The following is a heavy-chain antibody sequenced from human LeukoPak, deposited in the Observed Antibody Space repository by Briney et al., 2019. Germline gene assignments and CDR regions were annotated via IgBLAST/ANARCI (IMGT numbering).Heavy chain of an antibody. Sequence: SQTLSLTCTVSGGSISSGGYYWSWIRQPPGKGLEWIGYIYHSGSTYYNPSLKSRVTISVDRSKNQFSLKLSSVTAADTAVYYYARQLFAYNWFDPWGQGTLVTVSS. D-gene: IGHD2-2*01. CDR3: ARQLFAYNWFDP. CDR2: IYHSGST. CDR1: GGSISSGGYY. J-gene: IGHJ5*02. V-gene: IGHV4-30-2*01.